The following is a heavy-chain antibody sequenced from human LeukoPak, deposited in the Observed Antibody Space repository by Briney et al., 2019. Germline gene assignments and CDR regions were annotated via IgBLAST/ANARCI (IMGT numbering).Heavy chain of an antibody. J-gene: IGHJ4*02. D-gene: IGHD1-26*01. V-gene: IGHV3-15*01. Sequence: GGSLRLSCAASGFTFSDAWMSWVRQAPGKGLEWVGRIKSKTDGGTTDYAAPVKGRFTISRDDSKNMLYLQMNSLKTEDTAVYYCTTDAVVGATSFGYWGQGTLVTVSS. CDR1: GFTFSDAW. CDR2: IKSKTDGGTT. CDR3: TTDAVVGATSFGY.